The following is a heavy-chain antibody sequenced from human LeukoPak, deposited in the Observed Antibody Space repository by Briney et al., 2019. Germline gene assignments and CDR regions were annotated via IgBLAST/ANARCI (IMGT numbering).Heavy chain of an antibody. CDR2: ISYDGSNK. V-gene: IGHV3-30-3*01. CDR3: ASVASSGIVGTTKGFDY. D-gene: IGHD1-26*01. Sequence: PGGSLRLSCAASGFTFSNHAMHWVRQAPGKGLEWVAVISYDGSNKKYADSVKGRFTITRDNAKNTVYLQMNSLRTEDTAVYYCASVASSGIVGTTKGFDYWGQGTLVTVSS. CDR1: GFTFSNHA. J-gene: IGHJ4*02.